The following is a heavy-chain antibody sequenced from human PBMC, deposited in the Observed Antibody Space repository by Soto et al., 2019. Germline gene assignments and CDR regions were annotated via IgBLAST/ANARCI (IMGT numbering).Heavy chain of an antibody. V-gene: IGHV4-34*01. J-gene: IGHJ5*02. CDR2: INHSGST. CDR3: ARGGEAYCSSTSCYFWFDP. CDR1: GGSFSGYY. Sequence: LSLTCAVYGGSFSGYYWSWIRQPPGKGLEWIGEINHSGSTNYNPSLKSRVTISVDTSKNQFSLKLSSVTAADTAVYYCARGGEAYCSSTSCYFWFDPWGQGTLVTVSS. D-gene: IGHD2-2*01.